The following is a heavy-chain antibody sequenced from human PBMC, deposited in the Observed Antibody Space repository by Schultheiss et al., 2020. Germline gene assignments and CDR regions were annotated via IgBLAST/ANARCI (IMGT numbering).Heavy chain of an antibody. J-gene: IGHJ6*02. V-gene: IGHV4-59*01. CDR2: FYYSGST. CDR3: ARDTGWDGMDV. CDR1: GGSISTYY. Sequence: SQPLSLTCTVSGGSISTYYWGWIRQPPGKGLEWIGYFYYSGSTYYNPSLKSRVTISVDTSKNQFSLKLSSVTAADTAVYYCARDTGWDGMDVWGQGTTVTVSS. D-gene: IGHD3-16*01.